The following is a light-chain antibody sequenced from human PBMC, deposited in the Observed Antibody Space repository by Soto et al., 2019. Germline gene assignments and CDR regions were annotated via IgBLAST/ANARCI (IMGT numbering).Light chain of an antibody. J-gene: IGKJ1*01. CDR1: QSVNSN. CDR3: QQYNISPRT. CDR2: STS. Sequence: ERVMTRSPDTLSVSPGEGATLSCIAIQSVNSNVAWYQQTPGRAPRLLIYSTSTRAIDTADRFSGRGSGTDFTLTVSSRKPEDFAVYYCQQYNISPRTFGQGTKVDIK. V-gene: IGKV3-15*01.